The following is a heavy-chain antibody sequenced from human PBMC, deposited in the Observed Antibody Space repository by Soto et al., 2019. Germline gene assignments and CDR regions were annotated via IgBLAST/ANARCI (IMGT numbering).Heavy chain of an antibody. CDR2: IWYDGSNK. J-gene: IGHJ6*02. V-gene: IGHV3-33*01. D-gene: IGHD1-26*01. Sequence: PGGSLRLSCAASGFTFSSYGMHWVRQAPGKGLEWVAVIWYDGSNKYYADSVKGRFTISRDNSKNTLYLQMNSLRAEDTAVYYCAREPSGSPPGYYGMDVWGQGTTVTVSS. CDR1: GFTFSSYG. CDR3: AREPSGSPPGYYGMDV.